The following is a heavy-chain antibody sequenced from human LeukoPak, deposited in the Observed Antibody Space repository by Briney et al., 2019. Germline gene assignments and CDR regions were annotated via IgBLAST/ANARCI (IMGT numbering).Heavy chain of an antibody. CDR3: ARGSPHDSRGYCRY. CDR1: GYTFTSYG. J-gene: IGHJ4*02. Sequence: ASVKVSCKASGYTFTSYGISWVRQAPGQGLEWMGWISAYNGNTNYAQKLQGRVTMTTDTSTSTAYMELRSLRSDDTAVYYCARGSPHDSRGYCRYWGQGTLSPSPQ. V-gene: IGHV1-18*01. CDR2: ISAYNGNT. D-gene: IGHD3-22*01.